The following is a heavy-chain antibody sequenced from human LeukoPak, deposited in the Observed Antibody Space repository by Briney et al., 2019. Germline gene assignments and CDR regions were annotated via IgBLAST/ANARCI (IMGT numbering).Heavy chain of an antibody. CDR1: GGTFSSYG. CDR2: IIPIFGTT. CDR3: ARGRSILWELAY. D-gene: IGHD1-26*01. V-gene: IGHV1-69*13. Sequence: GASVKVSCKASGGTFSSYGISWVRQAPGQGLEWMGGIIPIFGTTNHAQKFRGRVTITADESTSTAYMELSSLTSEDTAVYYCARGRSILWELAYWGQGILVTVSS. J-gene: IGHJ4*02.